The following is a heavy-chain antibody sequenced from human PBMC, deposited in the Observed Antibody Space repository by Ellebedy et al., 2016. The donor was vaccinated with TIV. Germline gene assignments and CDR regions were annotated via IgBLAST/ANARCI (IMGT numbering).Heavy chain of an antibody. CDR2: ISVYNGNT. CDR3: ARGDAALGLAVEPIKYFDY. Sequence: AASVKVSCKASDYTFTTYGINWVRQVPGQGLEWMGWISVYNGNTKYAQKFQGRVTMTTDTSTTTAYMELRNLRSDDTAIYYCARGDAALGLAVEPIKYFDYWGQGTLVTVSS. J-gene: IGHJ4*02. CDR1: DYTFTTYG. D-gene: IGHD2-15*01. V-gene: IGHV1-18*01.